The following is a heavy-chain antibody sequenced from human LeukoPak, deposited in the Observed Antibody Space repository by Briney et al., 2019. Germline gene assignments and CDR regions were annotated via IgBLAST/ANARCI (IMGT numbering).Heavy chain of an antibody. Sequence: PGRSLRLSCAASGFTFSDYAMHWVRQAPGKGLEWVAVISYDGSDKYYADSVKGRFTISRDNSKNTLYLQMNSLRGEDTALYYCARVMTTVSTWWWFDPWGQGTLVTASS. CDR1: GFTFSDYA. CDR3: ARVMTTVSTWWWFDP. V-gene: IGHV3-30*04. D-gene: IGHD4-17*01. J-gene: IGHJ5*02. CDR2: ISYDGSDK.